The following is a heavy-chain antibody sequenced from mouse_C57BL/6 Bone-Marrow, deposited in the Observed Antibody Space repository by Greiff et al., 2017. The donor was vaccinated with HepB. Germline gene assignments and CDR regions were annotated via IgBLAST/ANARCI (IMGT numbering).Heavy chain of an antibody. J-gene: IGHJ4*01. D-gene: IGHD1-1*01. CDR1: GFNIKDDY. Sequence: EVQLQQSGAELVRPGASVKLSCTASGFNIKDDYMHWVKQRPEQGLEWIGWIDPENGDTEYASKSQGKATITADTSSNTAYLQLSSLTSEDTAVYYCTTDGSSWGDYWGQGTSVTVSS. CDR3: TTDGSSWGDY. V-gene: IGHV14-4*01. CDR2: IDPENGDT.